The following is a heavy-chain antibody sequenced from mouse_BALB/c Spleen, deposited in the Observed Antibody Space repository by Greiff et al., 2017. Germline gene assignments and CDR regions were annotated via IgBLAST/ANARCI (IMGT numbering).Heavy chain of an antibody. CDR2: INPSTGYT. Sequence: QVQLQQSGPQLVRPGASVKISCKASGYSFTSYWMHWVKQRPGQGLEWIGYINPSTGYTEYNQKFKDKATLTADKSSSTAYMQLSSLTSEDSAVYYCARPYDYDVPFAYWGQGTLVTVSA. D-gene: IGHD2-4*01. V-gene: IGHV1-4*01. CDR1: GYSFTSYW. CDR3: ARPYDYDVPFAY. J-gene: IGHJ3*01.